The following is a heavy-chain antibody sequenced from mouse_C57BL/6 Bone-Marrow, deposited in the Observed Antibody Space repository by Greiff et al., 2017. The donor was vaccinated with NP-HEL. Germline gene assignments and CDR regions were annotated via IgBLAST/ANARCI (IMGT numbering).Heavy chain of an antibody. Sequence: QVHVKQSGPGLVQPSQSLSITCTVSGFSLTSYGVHWVRQSPGKGLEWLGVIWSGGSTDYNAAFISRLSISKDNSKSQVFFKMNSLQADDTAIYYCAGDYPWFAYWGQGTLVTVSA. CDR2: IWSGGST. J-gene: IGHJ3*01. CDR3: AGDYPWFAY. D-gene: IGHD2-4*01. V-gene: IGHV2-2*01. CDR1: GFSLTSYG.